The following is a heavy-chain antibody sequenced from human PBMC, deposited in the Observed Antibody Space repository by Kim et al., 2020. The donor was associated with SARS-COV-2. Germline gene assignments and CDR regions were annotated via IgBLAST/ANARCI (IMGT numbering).Heavy chain of an antibody. V-gene: IGHV5-51*01. CDR1: GYSFTSYW. Sequence: GESLKISCKGSGYSFTSYWIGWVRQMPGKGLEWMGIIYPGDSDTRYSPSFQGQVTISADKSISTAYLQWSSLKASDTAMYYCARRSWGIFGALSPNWFDPWGQGTLVTVSS. J-gene: IGHJ5*02. D-gene: IGHD3-3*01. CDR3: ARRSWGIFGALSPNWFDP. CDR2: IYPGDSDT.